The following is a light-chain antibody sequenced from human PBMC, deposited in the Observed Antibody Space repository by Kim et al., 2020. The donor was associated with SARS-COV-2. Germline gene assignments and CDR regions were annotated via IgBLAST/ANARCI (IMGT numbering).Light chain of an antibody. J-gene: IGKJ1*01. V-gene: IGKV3-15*01. CDR3: QHYKGWPQ. CDR1: QSVDSH. Sequence: DILMTQSPATLSVSPGERATLSCRASQSVDSHLAWYQHKPGQSPRLLIFDASTRATDIPARFSGRGSGTEFTLTISSLQSEDFGIYYCQHYKGWPQFGQGTKVDIK. CDR2: DAS.